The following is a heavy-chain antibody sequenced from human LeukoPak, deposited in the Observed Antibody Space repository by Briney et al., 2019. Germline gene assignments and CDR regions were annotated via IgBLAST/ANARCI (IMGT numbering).Heavy chain of an antibody. CDR1: GFTFSSYG. CDR3: ARDPDSSGYLSYYFDY. J-gene: IGHJ4*02. Sequence: PGGSLRLSCAASGFTFSSYGMHWVRQAPGKGREWVAVIWYDGSNKYYADSVKGRFTISRDNSKNTLYLQMNSLRAEDTAVYYCARDPDSSGYLSYYFDYWGQGTLVTVSS. V-gene: IGHV3-33*08. D-gene: IGHD3-22*01. CDR2: IWYDGSNK.